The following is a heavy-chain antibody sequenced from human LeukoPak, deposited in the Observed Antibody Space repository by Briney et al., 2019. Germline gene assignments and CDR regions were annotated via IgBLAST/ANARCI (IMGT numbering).Heavy chain of an antibody. D-gene: IGHD4-23*01. J-gene: IGHJ4*02. CDR3: ARRAGGYSHPYDY. Sequence: GGSLRLSCAVSGFTVSGNYMSCVRQAPGKGLEWVSLIYSGGTTYYADSVKGRFTISRDNSKNTLYLQMKSLRAEDTAVYYCARRAGGYSHPYDYWGQGILVTVSS. CDR2: IYSGGTT. V-gene: IGHV3-53*01. CDR1: GFTVSGNY.